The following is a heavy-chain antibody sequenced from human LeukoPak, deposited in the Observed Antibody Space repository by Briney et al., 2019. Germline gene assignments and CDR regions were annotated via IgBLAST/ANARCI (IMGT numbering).Heavy chain of an antibody. J-gene: IGHJ4*02. CDR1: GGSISSYY. CDR2: IYYSGRT. V-gene: IGHV4-59*12. CDR3: ARVTSSYSYGPRWFDC. Sequence: SETLSLTCSVSGGSISSYYWSWIRQPPGKGLEWIGYIYYSGRTNYNPSLKSRVTISVDTSKNQFSLKLSSVTAADTAVYYCARVTSSYSYGPRWFDCWGQGTLVTVSS. D-gene: IGHD5-18*01.